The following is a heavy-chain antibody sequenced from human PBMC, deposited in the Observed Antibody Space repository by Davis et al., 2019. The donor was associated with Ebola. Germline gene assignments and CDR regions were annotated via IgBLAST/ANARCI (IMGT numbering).Heavy chain of an antibody. J-gene: IGHJ6*02. D-gene: IGHD6-19*01. CDR1: GFTFSSYA. V-gene: IGHV3-23*01. Sequence: GESLKISCAASGFTFSSYAMSWVRQAPGKGLEWVSAISARGGSTYYTDSVKGRFTISRDNSKNTLYLQMNSLRVEDTAVYYCARDQPSGSSGWYVMTDYYYYGMDVWGQGTTVTVSS. CDR3: ARDQPSGSSGWYVMTDYYYYGMDV. CDR2: ISARGGST.